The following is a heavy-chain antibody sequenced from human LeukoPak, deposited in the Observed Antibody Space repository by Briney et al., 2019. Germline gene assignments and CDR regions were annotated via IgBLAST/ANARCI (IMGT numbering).Heavy chain of an antibody. V-gene: IGHV3-33*01. J-gene: IGHJ4*02. D-gene: IGHD3-22*01. CDR1: GFTFSSYG. Sequence: GRSLRLSCAASGFTFSSYGMHWVRQAPGKGLEWVAVIWYDGSNKYYADSVKGRFTISRDNSKNTLYLQMNSLRAEDTAVYYCAREYYDSSGYPHFDYWGQGTLVTVSS. CDR2: IWYDGSNK. CDR3: AREYYDSSGYPHFDY.